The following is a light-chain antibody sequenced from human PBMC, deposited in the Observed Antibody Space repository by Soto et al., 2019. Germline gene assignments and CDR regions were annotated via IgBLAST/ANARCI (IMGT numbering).Light chain of an antibody. CDR1: QTILYSSNNKNY. Sequence: DILMTQSTASLAVSLGERATINCKSSQTILYSSNNKNYLAWYQQKPGQPPKLLIYWASTRESGVPGRFSGSGSGTDFTLTISSLQAEDVAVYYCLQSYSIPITFGQGTRLEIK. V-gene: IGKV4-1*01. CDR2: WAS. J-gene: IGKJ5*01. CDR3: LQSYSIPIT.